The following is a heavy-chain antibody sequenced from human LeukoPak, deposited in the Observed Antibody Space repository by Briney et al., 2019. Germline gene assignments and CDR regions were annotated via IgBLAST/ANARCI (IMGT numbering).Heavy chain of an antibody. V-gene: IGHV1-18*01. CDR1: GNTFTNYT. Sequence: ASVKVSCKASGNTFTNYTLNWVRQAPGQGLEWMGWISAYNGNTNYAQKLQGRVTMTTDTSTSTAYMELRSLRSDGTAVYYCARGGIAARLGWFDPWGQGTLVTVSS. D-gene: IGHD6-6*01. CDR2: ISAYNGNT. CDR3: ARGGIAARLGWFDP. J-gene: IGHJ5*02.